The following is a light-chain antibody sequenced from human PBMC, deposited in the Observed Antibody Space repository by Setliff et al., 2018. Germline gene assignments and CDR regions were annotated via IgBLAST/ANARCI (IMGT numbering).Light chain of an antibody. CDR2: SNN. V-gene: IGLV1-44*01. CDR1: NSNIGSNS. J-gene: IGLJ2*01. Sequence: QSVLTQPPPASGTPGQRVTISCSGSNSNIGSNSVNWYQQLPGTAPKLLIYSNNQRPSGVPDRFSGSKSGTSASLAISGLQSEDEADYYCSTWDDSLNGLVFGGGTKVTVL. CDR3: STWDDSLNGLV.